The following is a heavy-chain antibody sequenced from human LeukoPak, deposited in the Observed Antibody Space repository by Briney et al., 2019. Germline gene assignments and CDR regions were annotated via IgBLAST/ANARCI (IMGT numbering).Heavy chain of an antibody. CDR1: GFTFSSYV. V-gene: IGHV3-64*01. Sequence: GGSLRLSCAASGFTFSSYVMHWVRQAPGKGLEYVSAISSNGGSTYYSNSVKGRFTISRDNSKNTLYLQMGSLRAEDMAVYYCARGRRGQWGQGTPVTVSS. CDR2: ISSNGGST. D-gene: IGHD3-16*01. J-gene: IGHJ4*02. CDR3: ARGRRGQ.